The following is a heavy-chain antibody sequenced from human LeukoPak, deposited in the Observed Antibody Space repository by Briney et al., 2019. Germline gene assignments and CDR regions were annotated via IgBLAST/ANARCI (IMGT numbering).Heavy chain of an antibody. J-gene: IGHJ5*02. CDR1: GFSFSKHW. V-gene: IGHV3-7*04. CDR3: ARGVGWFDP. Sequence: GGSLRLSCEASGFSFSKHWMSGVRQAPGKGLEWVANINEEGSEKTHVHSVKGRLTISRDYAKKSVYLQMNSLTAEDTAMYYCARGVGWFDPWVQGTMVTVSS. D-gene: IGHD2-2*01. CDR2: INEEGSEK.